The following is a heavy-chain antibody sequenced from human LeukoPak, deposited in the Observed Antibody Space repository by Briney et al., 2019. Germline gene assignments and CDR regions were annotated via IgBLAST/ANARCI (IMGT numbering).Heavy chain of an antibody. CDR3: ARDIAVAGTPSDYYYGMDV. Sequence: ASVKVSCKASGYTFTGYYMHWVRQAPGQGLEWMGWINPNSGGTNYAQKFQGRVTMTRDTFISTAYMELSRLRSDDTAVYYCARDIAVAGTPSDYYYGMDVWGQGTTVTVSS. CDR2: INPNSGGT. V-gene: IGHV1-2*02. J-gene: IGHJ6*02. D-gene: IGHD6-19*01. CDR1: GYTFTGYY.